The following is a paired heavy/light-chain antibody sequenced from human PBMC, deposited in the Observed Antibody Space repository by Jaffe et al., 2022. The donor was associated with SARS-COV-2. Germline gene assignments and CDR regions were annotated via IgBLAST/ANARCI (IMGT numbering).Light chain of an antibody. V-gene: IGKV3D-15*01. CDR2: GAS. CDR1: QSVSSN. J-gene: IGKJ1*01. CDR3: QQYNNWPT. Sequence: EIVMTQSPATLSVSPGERATLSCRASQSVSSNLAWYQHKPGQAPRLLIYGASTRATGIPARFSGSGSGTEFTLTISSLQSEDFAVYYCQQYNNWPTFGQGTKVEIK.
Heavy chain of an antibody. CDR3: ARAHSYGYFSNIEYFQH. V-gene: IGHV4-34*01. J-gene: IGHJ1*01. D-gene: IGHD5-18*01. CDR1: GGSFSGYY. Sequence: QVQLQQWGAGLLKPSETLSLTCAVYGGSFSGYYWSWIRQPPGKGLEWIGEINHSGSTNYNPSLKSRVTISVDTSKNQFSLKLSSVTAADTAVYFCARAHSYGYFSNIEYFQHWGQGTLVTVSS. CDR2: INHSGST.